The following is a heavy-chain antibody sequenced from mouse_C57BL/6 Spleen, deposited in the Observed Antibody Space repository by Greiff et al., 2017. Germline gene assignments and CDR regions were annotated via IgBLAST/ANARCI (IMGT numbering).Heavy chain of an antibody. V-gene: IGHV1-22*01. CDR2: INPNNGGT. CDR1: GYTFTDYN. J-gene: IGHJ3*01. Sequence: VQLQQSGPELVKPGASVKMSCKASGYTFTDYNMHWGKQSHGKSLERIGYINPNNGGTSYNQKFNGKATLTVKQSSSTAYMELRSLTSEDAAVYYCARSYDYPWFAYWGQGTLVTVSA. CDR3: ARSYDYPWFAY. D-gene: IGHD2-4*01.